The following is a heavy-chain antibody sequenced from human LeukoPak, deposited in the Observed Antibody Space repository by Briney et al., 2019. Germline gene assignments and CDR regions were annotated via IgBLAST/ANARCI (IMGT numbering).Heavy chain of an antibody. Sequence: GASVKVSCKASGYTFTGYYMHWVRQATGQGLEWMGWMNPNSGNTGYAQKFQGRVTMTRNTSISTAYMELSSLRSEDTAVYYCARGDPSETDDAFDIWGQGTMVTVSS. CDR1: GYTFTGYY. CDR2: MNPNSGNT. J-gene: IGHJ3*02. V-gene: IGHV1-8*02. CDR3: ARGDPSETDDAFDI.